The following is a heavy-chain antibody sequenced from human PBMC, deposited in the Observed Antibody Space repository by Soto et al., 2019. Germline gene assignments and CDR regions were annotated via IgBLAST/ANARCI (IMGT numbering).Heavy chain of an antibody. CDR3: AHRVLRTVFGLVTTTAIYFDF. V-gene: IGHV2-5*02. D-gene: IGHD3-3*01. J-gene: IGHJ4*02. CDR2: IYWDDDK. Sequence: QITLNESGPTVVSPTETLTLTCRFSGFSLTTSGVGVGWIRQSPGKAPEGLAPIYWDDDKGKSATLKSRLTITKDTSKNQVVLTVSDLDPTDTATYYCAHRVLRTVFGLVTTTAIYFDFWGQGTPVAVSS. CDR1: GFSLTTSGVG.